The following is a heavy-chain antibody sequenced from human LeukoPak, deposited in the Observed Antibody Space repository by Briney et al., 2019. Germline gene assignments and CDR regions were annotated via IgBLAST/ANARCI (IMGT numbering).Heavy chain of an antibody. CDR3: AKDQPRAYFDS. CDR1: RFTFSNYD. CDR2: IWYDRSTK. J-gene: IGHJ4*02. V-gene: IGHV3-30*02. Sequence: GGSLRLSCAASRFTFSNYDIHWVRQAPGKGLEWVAVIWYDRSTKYYADSVKGRFTISRDNSKNTMYLQINSLRAEDTAVYYCAKDQPRAYFDSWGQGTLVTVSS. D-gene: IGHD2-2*01.